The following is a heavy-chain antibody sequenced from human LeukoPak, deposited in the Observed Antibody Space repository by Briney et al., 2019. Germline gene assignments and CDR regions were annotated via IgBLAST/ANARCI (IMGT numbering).Heavy chain of an antibody. CDR2: ISSDGSDK. J-gene: IGHJ4*02. V-gene: IGHV3-30*18. Sequence: GKSLRLSCAASGFTFSSYGMHWVRQAPGKGLEWVAVISSDGSDKYYADSVKGRFTISRDNSKNTMYLQMNSLRDEDTAVYYCAKGSATAVVTIDYWGQGTLVTVSS. D-gene: IGHD4-23*01. CDR1: GFTFSSYG. CDR3: AKGSATAVVTIDY.